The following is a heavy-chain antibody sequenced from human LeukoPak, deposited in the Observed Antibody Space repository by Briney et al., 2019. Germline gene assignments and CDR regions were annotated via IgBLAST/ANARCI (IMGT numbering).Heavy chain of an antibody. Sequence: SETLSLTCTVSGGSISSGSYYWSWIRQPAGKGLEWIGRIYTSGSTNYNPSLKSRVTISVDTSKKQFSLKLSSVTAADTAVYYCAREAITMVRGVHAFDIWGQGTMVTVSS. CDR3: AREAITMVRGVHAFDI. CDR2: IYTSGST. D-gene: IGHD3-10*01. CDR1: GGSISSGSYY. J-gene: IGHJ3*02. V-gene: IGHV4-61*02.